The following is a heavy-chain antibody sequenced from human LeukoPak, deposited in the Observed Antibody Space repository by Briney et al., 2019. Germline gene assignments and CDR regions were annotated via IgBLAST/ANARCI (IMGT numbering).Heavy chain of an antibody. V-gene: IGHV3-53*01. CDR3: ARELWFGESPANYYYYGMDV. J-gene: IGHJ6*02. Sequence: GGSLRLSCAASGFTVRSNYMSWVRQAPGKGLEWVSVIYSGGSTYYADSVKGRFTISRDNSKNTLYLQMNSLRAEDTAVYYCARELWFGESPANYYYYGMDVWGQGTTVTVSS. CDR1: GFTVRSNY. D-gene: IGHD3-10*01. CDR2: IYSGGST.